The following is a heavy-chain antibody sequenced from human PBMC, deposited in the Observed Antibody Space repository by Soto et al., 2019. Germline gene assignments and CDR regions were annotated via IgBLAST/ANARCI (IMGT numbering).Heavy chain of an antibody. CDR3: AKDVQDIVVVPAASGGDYYYYYGMDV. V-gene: IGHV3-30*18. CDR1: GFTFSSYG. Sequence: GGSLRLSCAASGFTFSSYGMHWVRQAPGKGLEWVAVISYDGSNKYYADSVKGRFTISRDNSKNTLYLQMNSLRAEDTAVYYCAKDVQDIVVVPAASGGDYYYYYGMDVWGQGTTVTVFS. D-gene: IGHD2-2*01. J-gene: IGHJ6*02. CDR2: ISYDGSNK.